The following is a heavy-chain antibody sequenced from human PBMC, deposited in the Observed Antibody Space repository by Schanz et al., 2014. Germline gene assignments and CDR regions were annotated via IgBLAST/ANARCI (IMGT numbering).Heavy chain of an antibody. V-gene: IGHV3-11*01. CDR1: GFTFSDYF. CDR2: ISSSGTST. D-gene: IGHD3-10*01. Sequence: QVQLVESGGGLVKPGGSLRLSGSASGFTFSDYFMTGTRQAPGKGLEWLSYISSSGTSTYYADSVKGRFTISRDNAKNSLYLQMINLRAEDTAFYYCARFRVHYSDFWGQGVLVTVSS. J-gene: IGHJ4*02. CDR3: ARFRVHYSDF.